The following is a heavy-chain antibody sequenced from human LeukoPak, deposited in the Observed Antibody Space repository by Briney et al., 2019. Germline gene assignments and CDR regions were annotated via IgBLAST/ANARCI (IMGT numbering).Heavy chain of an antibody. D-gene: IGHD6-13*01. Sequence: GGSLRLSCAASGFTFSSYSMNWVRQAPGKGLEWVSYISSSSSTIYYADSVKGRFTISRDNAKNSLYLQMNSLRAEDTAVYYCARDYVPLYSSSWGDAFDIWGQGTMVTVSS. CDR2: ISSSSSTI. CDR3: ARDYVPLYSSSWGDAFDI. V-gene: IGHV3-48*01. CDR1: GFTFSSYS. J-gene: IGHJ3*02.